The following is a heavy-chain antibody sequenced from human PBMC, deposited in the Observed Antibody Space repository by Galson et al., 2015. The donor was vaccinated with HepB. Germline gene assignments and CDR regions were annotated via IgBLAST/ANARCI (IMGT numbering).Heavy chain of an antibody. D-gene: IGHD6-13*01. Sequence: SVKVSCKASGGTFSSYTISWVRQAPGQGLEWMGRIIPILGIANYAQKFQGRVTITADKSTSTAYMELSSLRSEDTAVYYCARVGGDLIAAALDWGQGTLVTVSS. CDR2: IIPILGIA. CDR1: GGTFSSYT. J-gene: IGHJ4*02. CDR3: ARVGGDLIAAALD. V-gene: IGHV1-69*02.